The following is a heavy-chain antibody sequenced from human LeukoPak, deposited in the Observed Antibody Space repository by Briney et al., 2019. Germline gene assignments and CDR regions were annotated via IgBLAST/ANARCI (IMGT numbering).Heavy chain of an antibody. CDR2: INPNSGGT. Sequence: ASVKVSCKASGYTFTGYYMHWVRQAPGQGLEWMGWINPNSGGTNYAQKFQGRVTMTRDTSISTAYMELSRLRSDDTAVYYCAREPLIRAEVSPMSVWGQGTTVTVSS. V-gene: IGHV1-2*02. CDR1: GYTFTGYY. J-gene: IGHJ6*02. CDR3: AREPLIRAEVSPMSV. D-gene: IGHD3-10*01.